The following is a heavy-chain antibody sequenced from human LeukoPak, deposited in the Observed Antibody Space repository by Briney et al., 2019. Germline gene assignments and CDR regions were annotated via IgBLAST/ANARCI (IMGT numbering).Heavy chain of an antibody. V-gene: IGHV1-46*01. J-gene: IGHJ4*02. CDR1: GYTFTSYY. D-gene: IGHD2-2*02. CDR3: ARETPHCSSTSCYSNFDY. Sequence: ASVKVACKAYGYTFTSYYMHWVRQAPGQGLEWMGIINPSGGSTSYAQKFQGRVTMTRDTSTSTVYMELSSLRSEDTAVYYCARETPHCSSTSCYSNFDYWGQGTLVTVSS. CDR2: INPSGGST.